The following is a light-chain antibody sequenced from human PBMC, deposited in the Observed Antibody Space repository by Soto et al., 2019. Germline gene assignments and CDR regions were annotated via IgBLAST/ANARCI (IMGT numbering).Light chain of an antibody. J-gene: IGLJ2*01. CDR1: NIGSKS. V-gene: IGLV3-21*04. Sequence: SYEVTQPPSVSVAPGETARITCGGKNIGSKSVHWYQQKAGQAPLLVIYFDTDRPSGIPERFSGSNSGNSATLTISRVEAGDEADYYCHVWDTISDHPLFGRGTKLTVL. CDR2: FDT. CDR3: HVWDTISDHPL.